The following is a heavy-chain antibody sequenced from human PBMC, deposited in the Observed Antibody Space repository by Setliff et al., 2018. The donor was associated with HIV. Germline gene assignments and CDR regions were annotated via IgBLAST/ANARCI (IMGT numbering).Heavy chain of an antibody. V-gene: IGHV3-43D*04. J-gene: IGHJ6*02. Sequence: GGSLRLSCAASGFSFDDFAMHWVRQAPGKGLEWVSLITGNGVSTYYADSVKGRFTISRDNSKNALHLQMSSLRPEDTAFYYCAKGLKRRSDSAWFYYDMDVWGPGTTVTVSS. CDR2: ITGNGVST. CDR1: GFSFDDFA. CDR3: AKGLKRRSDSAWFYYDMDV. D-gene: IGHD6-19*01.